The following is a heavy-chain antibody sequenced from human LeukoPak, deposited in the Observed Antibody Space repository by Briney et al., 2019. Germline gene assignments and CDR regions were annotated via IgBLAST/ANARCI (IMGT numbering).Heavy chain of an antibody. CDR1: GFTFSSYA. D-gene: IGHD2-2*01. CDR3: ARDLSRVVPAAIIRY. Sequence: GGSLRLSCAASGFTFSSYAMHWVRQAPGKGLEWVAVISYDGSNKYYADSVKGRFTISRDNSKNTLYLQMNSLRAEDTAVYYCARDLSRVVPAAIIRYWGQGTLVTVSS. V-gene: IGHV3-30-3*01. CDR2: ISYDGSNK. J-gene: IGHJ4*02.